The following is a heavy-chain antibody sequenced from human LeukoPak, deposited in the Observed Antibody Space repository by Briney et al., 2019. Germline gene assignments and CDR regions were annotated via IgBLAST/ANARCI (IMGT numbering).Heavy chain of an antibody. D-gene: IGHD2-2*01. V-gene: IGHV4-34*01. CDR3: ANIPAASPYYFDY. CDR1: GGSFSGYY. CDR2: INHSGST. J-gene: IGHJ4*02. Sequence: SETLSLTCAVYGGSFSGYYWSWIRQPPGKGLEWIGEINHSGSTNYNPSLKSRVTISVDTSKNQFSLKPSSVTAADTAVYYCANIPAASPYYFDYWGQGTLVTVSS.